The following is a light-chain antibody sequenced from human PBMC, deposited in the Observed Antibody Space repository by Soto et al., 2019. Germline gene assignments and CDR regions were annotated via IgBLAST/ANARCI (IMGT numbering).Light chain of an antibody. CDR3: QQYNNWPPLT. V-gene: IGKV3-15*01. CDR1: QSISTN. Sequence: EIVMTQSPATLSVSPGERATLSCRASQSISTNLAWYQQKPGKAPRLLIYGASTRATGIPARFSGSGSGTDFTLTIRSLPSEDFAVYYCQQYNNWPPLTFGGGTKVEIK. J-gene: IGKJ4*01. CDR2: GAS.